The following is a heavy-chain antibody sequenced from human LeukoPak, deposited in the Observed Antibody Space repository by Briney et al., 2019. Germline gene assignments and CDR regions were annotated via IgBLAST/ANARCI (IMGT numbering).Heavy chain of an antibody. CDR2: ISSSSRNI. J-gene: IGHJ5*02. CDR1: GFTFSTYS. D-gene: IGHD2-15*01. Sequence: GGSLRLSCAVSGFTFSTYSMTWVRQAPGKGLEWVSYISSSSRNIYYADSVKGRVTISRDNAKNSLYLQMTSLRAGETAVYYCARAKDNWFDPWGQGTLGTVSS. CDR3: ARAKDNWFDP. V-gene: IGHV3-48*01.